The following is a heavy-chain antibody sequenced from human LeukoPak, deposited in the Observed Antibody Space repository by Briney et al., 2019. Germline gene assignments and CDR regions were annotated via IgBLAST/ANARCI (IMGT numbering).Heavy chain of an antibody. CDR3: AKGDDFWSGNVFDY. D-gene: IGHD3-3*01. CDR2: IRYDGSNK. CDR1: GFTFSSYG. Sequence: GGSLRLSCAASGFTFSSYGMHWVRQAPGKGLEWVAFIRYDGSNKYYADSVKGRFTISRDNSKNTLYLQMNSLRAEDTAVYYCAKGDDFWSGNVFDYWGQGTLVTVSS. J-gene: IGHJ4*02. V-gene: IGHV3-30*02.